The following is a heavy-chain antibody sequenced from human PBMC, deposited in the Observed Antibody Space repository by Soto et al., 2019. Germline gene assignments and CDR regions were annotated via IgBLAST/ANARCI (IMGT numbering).Heavy chain of an antibody. V-gene: IGHV4-4*02. Sequence: ASETLSLTCAVSGGSMSSSNWWSWVRQPPGKGLEWIGQIFHSGTTNYNPSLKSRVTISIDKSNNQFSLMLSSVTAADTAIYYCASLGTTVTSFDYWGQGSLVTVSS. CDR2: IFHSGTT. D-gene: IGHD4-17*01. CDR3: ASLGTTVTSFDY. J-gene: IGHJ4*02. CDR1: GGSMSSSNW.